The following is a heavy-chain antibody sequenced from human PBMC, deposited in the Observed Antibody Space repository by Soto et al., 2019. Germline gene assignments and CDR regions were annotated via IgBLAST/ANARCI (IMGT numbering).Heavy chain of an antibody. CDR3: ARSLSSSWFSFDY. CDR1: GFTFSDYY. J-gene: IGHJ4*02. D-gene: IGHD6-13*01. V-gene: IGHV3-11*01. Sequence: GGSLRLSCAASGFTFSDYYMSWIRQAPGKGLEWVSYISSSGSTIYYADSVKGRFTISRDNAKNSLYLQMNSLRAEDTAVYYCARSLSSSWFSFDYWGQGTLVTVSS. CDR2: ISSSGSTI.